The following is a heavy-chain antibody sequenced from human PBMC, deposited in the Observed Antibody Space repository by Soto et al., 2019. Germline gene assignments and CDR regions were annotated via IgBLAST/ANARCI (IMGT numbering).Heavy chain of an antibody. CDR3: TRRDPTGSGDV. V-gene: IGHV3-73*02. CDR1: GFIFSDYT. CDR2: IRSRAHSYAT. J-gene: IGHJ6*02. Sequence: EVQLVESGGGLVQPGGSLKLSCAASGFIFSDYTIHWVRQASGKGLDWVGSIRSRAHSYATEYAASVKGRFTISRDNSKNTAYLQMNSLKTEDTAVYYCTRRDPTGSGDVWGQGTKVTVSS. D-gene: IGHD3-10*01.